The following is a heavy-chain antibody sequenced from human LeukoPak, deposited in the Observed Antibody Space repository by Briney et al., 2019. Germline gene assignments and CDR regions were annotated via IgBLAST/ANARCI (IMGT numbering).Heavy chain of an antibody. CDR3: AREIAAAGSNYDY. Sequence: PSETLSLTCTVSGGSISSSSYYWSWIRQPPGKGLEWIGSIYYSGSTYYNPSLKSRVTISVDTSKNQFSLKLSSVTAADTAVYYCAREIAAAGSNYDYWGQGTLVTVSS. CDR1: GGSISSSSYY. CDR2: IYYSGST. D-gene: IGHD6-13*01. J-gene: IGHJ4*02. V-gene: IGHV4-39*07.